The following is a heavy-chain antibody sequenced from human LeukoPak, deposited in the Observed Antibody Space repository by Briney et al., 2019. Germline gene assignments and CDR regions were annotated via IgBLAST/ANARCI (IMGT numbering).Heavy chain of an antibody. CDR1: GSTFSNYW. CDR3: AKDPRYCSGGSCAYYFDY. J-gene: IGHJ4*02. V-gene: IGHV3-74*01. D-gene: IGHD2-15*01. CDR2: INTDGSGT. Sequence: PGGSLRLSCAASGSTFSNYWMHWVRQVPGEGLVWVSRINTDGSGTHYADSVKGRFTISRDNSKNTLYLQMNSLRAEDTAVYYCAKDPRYCSGGSCAYYFDYWGQGTLVTVSS.